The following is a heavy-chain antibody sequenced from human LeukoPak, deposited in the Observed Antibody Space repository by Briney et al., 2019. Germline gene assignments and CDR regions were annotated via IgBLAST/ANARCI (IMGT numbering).Heavy chain of an antibody. CDR2: INHSGST. V-gene: IGHV4-34*01. CDR3: ARHSGWYEY. D-gene: IGHD6-19*01. CDR1: GGSISSYY. J-gene: IGHJ4*02. Sequence: SETLSLTCTVSGGSISSYYWSWIRQPPGKGLEWIGEINHSGSTNYNPSLKSRVTISVDTSKNQFSLKLSSVTAADTAVYYCARHSGWYEYWGQGTLVTVSS.